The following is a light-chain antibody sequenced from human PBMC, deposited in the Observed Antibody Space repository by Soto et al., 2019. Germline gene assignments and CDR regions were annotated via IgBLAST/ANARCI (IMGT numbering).Light chain of an antibody. V-gene: IGKV3-20*01. CDR2: GAS. CDR3: QQYGSSPT. CDR1: QTVSSSY. Sequence: EIVLTQSPGTMSLSPGERATLSCRASQTVSSSYLAWYQQKPGQAPRLLIYGASSRATGIPDRFGGSGSGTYATLTINSLEPEDFAVYYCQQYGSSPTLGGGTKVDI. J-gene: IGKJ4*01.